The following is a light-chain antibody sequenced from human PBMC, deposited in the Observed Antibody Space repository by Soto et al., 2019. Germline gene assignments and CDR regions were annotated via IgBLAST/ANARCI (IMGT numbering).Light chain of an antibody. V-gene: IGKV1-5*03. CDR3: QQYKNFPRT. CDR1: QSISTW. J-gene: IGKJ1*01. CDR2: KAS. Sequence: DLQMTQSPSTLSASVGDRVTITCRASQSISTWLAWYQQKQGKAPRLLIYKASSLESGVPSRFSGSGSGTEFTLTISSLQPDDYATYYCQQYKNFPRTFGQGTRV.